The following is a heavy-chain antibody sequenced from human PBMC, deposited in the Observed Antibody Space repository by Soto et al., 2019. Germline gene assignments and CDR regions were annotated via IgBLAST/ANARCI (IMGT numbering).Heavy chain of an antibody. J-gene: IGHJ4*02. D-gene: IGHD3-22*01. V-gene: IGHV1-24*01. CDR2: FDPEDGET. Sequence: GASVKVSCKVSGYTLTELSMHWVRQAPGKGLEWMGGFDPEDGETIYAQKFQGRVTMTEDTSTDTAYMELSSLRSEDTAVYYCATRPGFYYDRSGYYFDYWGQGTLVTVSS. CDR1: GYTLTELS. CDR3: ATRPGFYYDRSGYYFDY.